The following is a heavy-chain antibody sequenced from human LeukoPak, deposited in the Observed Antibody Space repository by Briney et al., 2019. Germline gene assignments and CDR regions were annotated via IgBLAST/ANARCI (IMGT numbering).Heavy chain of an antibody. J-gene: IGHJ4*02. D-gene: IGHD5-24*01. Sequence: SETLSLTCTVSGFSMSSYYWNWIRQPAGKGLEWIGRVYTTGSTNYNPSLKSRITMSADTSKNQFSLKLSSVTAADTAVYYCARDDNWLIDYWGQGTLVTVSS. CDR3: ARDDNWLIDY. V-gene: IGHV4-4*07. CDR1: GFSMSSYY. CDR2: VYTTGST.